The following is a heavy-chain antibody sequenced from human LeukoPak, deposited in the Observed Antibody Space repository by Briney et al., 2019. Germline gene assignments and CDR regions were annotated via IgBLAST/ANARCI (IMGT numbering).Heavy chain of an antibody. CDR1: GFTFSDYY. V-gene: IGHV3-11*01. CDR2: ISSSGSTI. Sequence: GGSLRLSCAASGFTFSDYYMSWIRQAPGKGLEWVSYISSSGSTIYYADSVKGRFTISRDNAKNSLYLQMNSLRAEDTAVYYCARLRYFDWPYPDYWGQGTLVTVSS. J-gene: IGHJ4*02. CDR3: ARLRYFDWPYPDY. D-gene: IGHD3-9*01.